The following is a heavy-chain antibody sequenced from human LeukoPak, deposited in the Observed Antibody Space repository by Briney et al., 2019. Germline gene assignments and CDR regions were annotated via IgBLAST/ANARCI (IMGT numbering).Heavy chain of an antibody. D-gene: IGHD2-2*01. Sequence: ASVKVSCATSGYTSTSYGVRWVRQAPGQGLEWMGWISAYNGNTNYAQKLQGRVTMTTDTSTSTAYMELRSLRSDDTAVYYCARDGDSCTSTSCYYPLAYWGQGTLVTVSS. J-gene: IGHJ4*02. V-gene: IGHV1-18*01. CDR1: GYTSTSYG. CDR3: ARDGDSCTSTSCYYPLAY. CDR2: ISAYNGNT.